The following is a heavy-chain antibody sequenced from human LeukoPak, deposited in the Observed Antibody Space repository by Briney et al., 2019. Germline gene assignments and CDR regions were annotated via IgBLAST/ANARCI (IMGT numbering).Heavy chain of an antibody. CDR3: ARRRNYYDSSGYIDY. V-gene: IGHV1-2*02. CDR1: GYTFTGYY. CDR2: INPNSGGT. D-gene: IGHD3-22*01. J-gene: IGHJ4*02. Sequence: GASVKVSCKASGYTFTGYYMHWVRQAPGQGLEWMGWINPNSGGTNYAQKFQGRVTMTRDTSISTAYMELSRLRSDDTAVYYCARRRNYYDSSGYIDYWGQGTLVTVSS.